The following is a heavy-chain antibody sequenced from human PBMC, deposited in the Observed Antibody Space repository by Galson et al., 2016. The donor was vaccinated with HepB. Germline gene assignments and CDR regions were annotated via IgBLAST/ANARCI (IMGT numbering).Heavy chain of an antibody. J-gene: IGHJ6*02. CDR3: AGHLRMGRTSNGLDV. V-gene: IGHV6-1*01. Sequence: CAISGDSVSSNNAIWNWIRQSPSRGLEWLGRTYYRSKWYNDYGVSVKSRITISPDTSKNQFSLPLTSVTPEDTAVYYCAGHLRMGRTSNGLDVWGQGTTVTVSS. CDR2: TYYRSKWYN. CDR1: GDSVSSNNAI. D-gene: IGHD1/OR15-1a*01.